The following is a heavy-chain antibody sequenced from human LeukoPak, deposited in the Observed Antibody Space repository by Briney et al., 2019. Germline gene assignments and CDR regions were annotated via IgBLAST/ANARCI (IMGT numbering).Heavy chain of an antibody. CDR2: IYYSGST. V-gene: IGHV4-59*01. CDR1: GGSISSYY. J-gene: IGHJ4*02. CDR3: ARADSSGYYSLFDY. D-gene: IGHD3-22*01. Sequence: PSETLSLTCTVSGGSISSYYWSWIGQPPGKGLEWIGYIYYSGSTNYNPSLKSRVAISVDTSKNQFSLKLSSVTAADTAVYYCARADSSGYYSLFDYWGQGTLVTVSS.